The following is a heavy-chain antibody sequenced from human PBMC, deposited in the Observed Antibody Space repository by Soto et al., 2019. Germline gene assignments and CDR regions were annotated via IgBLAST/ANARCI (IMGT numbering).Heavy chain of an antibody. D-gene: IGHD2-2*01. Sequence: GGSLRLSFAASGFTFSSYWMHWVRQAPGKGLVWVSRINSDGSSTSYADSVKGRFTISRDNAKNTLYLQMNSLRAEDTAVYYCASGYCSSTSCALYYYYGMDVWGQGTTVTVSS. CDR3: ASGYCSSTSCALYYYYGMDV. CDR1: GFTFSSYW. J-gene: IGHJ6*02. V-gene: IGHV3-74*01. CDR2: INSDGSST.